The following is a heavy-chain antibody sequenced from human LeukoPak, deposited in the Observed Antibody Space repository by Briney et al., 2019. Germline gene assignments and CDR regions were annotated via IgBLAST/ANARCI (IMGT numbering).Heavy chain of an antibody. CDR1: GFTFSDYT. J-gene: IGHJ4*02. CDR2: ISTTSNYI. CDR3: AKVEVKQTLDY. Sequence: GGSLRLSCAASGFTFSDYTMNWVCQAPGKGLEWVSSISTTSNYIYYADSVKGRFTISRDNSKNTLYLQMNSLRAEDTAVYYCAKVEVKQTLDYWGQGTLVTVSS. V-gene: IGHV3-21*04. D-gene: IGHD2-21*01.